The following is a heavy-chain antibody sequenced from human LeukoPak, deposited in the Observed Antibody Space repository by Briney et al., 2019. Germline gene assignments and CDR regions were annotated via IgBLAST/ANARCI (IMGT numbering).Heavy chain of an antibody. CDR1: GFTFSSYW. CDR2: IKHDGSEK. Sequence: GGSLRLSCAASGFTFSSYWMSWVRQAPGKGLEWVANIKHDGSEKYYVDSVKGRFTISRDNAKNSLYLQMNSLRAEDTAVYYCARDIGSGWYQTFDYWGQGTLVTVSS. V-gene: IGHV3-7*01. CDR3: ARDIGSGWYQTFDY. D-gene: IGHD6-19*01. J-gene: IGHJ4*02.